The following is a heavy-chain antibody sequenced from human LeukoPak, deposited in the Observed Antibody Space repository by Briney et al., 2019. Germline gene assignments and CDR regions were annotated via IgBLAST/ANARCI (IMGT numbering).Heavy chain of an antibody. CDR1: GSTFDDYA. J-gene: IGHJ2*01. D-gene: IGHD5-12*01. Sequence: PGRSLRLSCAASGSTFDDYAMHWVRQAPGKGLEWVSGISWNSGSIGYADSVKGRFTISRDNAKNSLYLQMNSLRAEDTALYYCAKEYSGYDWNFDLWGRGTLVTVSS. V-gene: IGHV3-9*01. CDR3: AKEYSGYDWNFDL. CDR2: ISWNSGSI.